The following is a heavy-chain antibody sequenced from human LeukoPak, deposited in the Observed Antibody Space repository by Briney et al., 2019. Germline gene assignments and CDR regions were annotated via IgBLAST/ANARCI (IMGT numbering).Heavy chain of an antibody. Sequence: GASVKVSCKASGYTFTGYDINWVRQATGQGLEWMGWMNLNSGNTGYAQKFQGRVTMTRNTSISTAYMELSSLRSEDTAVYYCARRRGATPIRYFDWFLRTTPLDYWGQGTLVTVSS. CDR3: ARRRGATPIRYFDWFLRTTPLDY. J-gene: IGHJ4*02. CDR1: GYTFTGYD. CDR2: MNLNSGNT. V-gene: IGHV1-8*01. D-gene: IGHD3-9*01.